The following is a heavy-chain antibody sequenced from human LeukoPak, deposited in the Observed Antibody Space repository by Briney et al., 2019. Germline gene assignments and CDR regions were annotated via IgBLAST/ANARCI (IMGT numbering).Heavy chain of an antibody. CDR3: ARGNYYDRSGSSLFDH. CDR2: IYHSGIT. CDR1: DYSISSGYGYY. V-gene: IGHV4-38-2*02. Sequence: SETLSLTCTVSDYSISSGYGYYWGWIRQPPGKGLEWIGNIYHSGITYYNHFNSSLKSRVTISVDTSKNQFSLKVNSVTAADTALYYCARGNYYDRSGSSLFDHWGQGTLVTVSS. J-gene: IGHJ4*02. D-gene: IGHD3-22*01.